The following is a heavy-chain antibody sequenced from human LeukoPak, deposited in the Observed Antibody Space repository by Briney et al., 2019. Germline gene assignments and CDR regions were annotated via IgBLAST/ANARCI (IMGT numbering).Heavy chain of an antibody. D-gene: IGHD5-18*01. V-gene: IGHV3-9*01. CDR3: TKDSVAMVTTSDY. J-gene: IGHJ4*02. Sequence: GRSLRLSCAASGFTFHDYAMHWVRQAPGKGLGWVSGISWNSGIIGYADSVKGRFTTSRDNAKNSLYLQMNSLRPEDTALYYCTKDSVAMVTTSDYWGQGTLVTVSS. CDR1: GFTFHDYA. CDR2: ISWNSGII.